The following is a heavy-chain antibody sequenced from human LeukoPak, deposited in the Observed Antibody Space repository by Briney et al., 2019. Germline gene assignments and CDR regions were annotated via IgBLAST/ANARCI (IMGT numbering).Heavy chain of an antibody. CDR2: IYSSGGT. D-gene: IGHD2-2*01. CDR3: VRRSDCSTTSCYFYHGMDV. CDR1: GGSISSRSHY. V-gene: IGHV4-39*01. J-gene: IGHJ6*02. Sequence: SETPSPTCTVSGGSISSRSHYWVWMRQPPGKGLEWIGTIYSSGGTYYRPSLESRGTVAVDTSKNQFSLSLTSVTAADTAVYYCVRRSDCSTTSCYFYHGMDVWGQGTTVTVSS.